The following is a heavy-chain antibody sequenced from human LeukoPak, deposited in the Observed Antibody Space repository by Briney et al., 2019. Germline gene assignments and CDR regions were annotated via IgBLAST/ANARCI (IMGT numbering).Heavy chain of an antibody. CDR3: ARRIAVAGTTFDY. J-gene: IGHJ4*02. V-gene: IGHV4-4*07. CDR1: GGSISTYY. CDR2: IYTTGGT. Sequence: SETLSLTCSVSGGSISTYYWSWIRQPAGKGLEWIGRIYTTGGTNYNPSLKSRVTMSVDTSKNQFSLKLSSVTAADTAVYYCARRIAVAGTTFDYWGQGTLVTVSS. D-gene: IGHD6-19*01.